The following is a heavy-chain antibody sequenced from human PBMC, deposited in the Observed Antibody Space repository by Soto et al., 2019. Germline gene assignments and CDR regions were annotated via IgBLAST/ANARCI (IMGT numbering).Heavy chain of an antibody. Sequence: GGSLRLSCAASGFTFSSYAMSWVRQAPGKGLEWVSAISGSGGSTYYADSVKGRFTISRDNSKNTLYLQMNSLRAEDTAVYYCAKDSAAYYYYYMDVWGKGTTVTVSS. CDR1: GFTFSSYA. CDR3: AKDSAAYYYYYMDV. CDR2: ISGSGGST. V-gene: IGHV3-23*01. J-gene: IGHJ6*03.